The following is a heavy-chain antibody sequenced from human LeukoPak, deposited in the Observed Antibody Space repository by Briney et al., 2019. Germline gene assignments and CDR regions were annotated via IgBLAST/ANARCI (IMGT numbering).Heavy chain of an antibody. Sequence: PSETLSLTCTVSGGSISSGGYYWSWIRQPPGKGLEWIGYIYHSGSTYYNPSLKSRVTISVDRSKNQFSLKLSSVTAADTAVYYCAREGWELPHRNWFDPWGQGTLVTVSS. CDR2: IYHSGST. D-gene: IGHD1-26*01. CDR3: AREGWELPHRNWFDP. V-gene: IGHV4-30-2*01. CDR1: GGSISSGGYY. J-gene: IGHJ5*02.